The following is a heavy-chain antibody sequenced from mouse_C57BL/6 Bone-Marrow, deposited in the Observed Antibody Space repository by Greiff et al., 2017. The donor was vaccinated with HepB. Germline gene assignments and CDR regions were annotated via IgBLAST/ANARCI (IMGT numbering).Heavy chain of an antibody. Sequence: QVQLQQSGAELARPGASVKLSCKASGYTFTSYGISWVKQRTGQGLEWIGEIYPRSGNTYYNEKFKGKATLTADKSSSTAYMELRSLTSEDSAVYFCARSRVRIYYGNRFAYWGQGTLVTVSA. D-gene: IGHD2-1*01. CDR2: IYPRSGNT. V-gene: IGHV1-81*01. CDR1: GYTFTSYG. J-gene: IGHJ3*01. CDR3: ARSRVRIYYGNRFAY.